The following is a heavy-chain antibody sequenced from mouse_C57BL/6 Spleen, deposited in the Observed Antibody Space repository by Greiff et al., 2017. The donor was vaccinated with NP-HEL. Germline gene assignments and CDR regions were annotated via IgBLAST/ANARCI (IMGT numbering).Heavy chain of an antibody. J-gene: IGHJ1*03. CDR1: GYTFTSYW. CDR3: ARSRGYGSSYDWYFDV. CDR2: IDPSDSYT. V-gene: IGHV1-69*01. Sequence: VQLQQPGAELVMPGASVKLSCKASGYTFTSYWMHWVKQRPGQGLEWIGEIDPSDSYTNYNQKFKGKSTLTVDKSSSTAYMQLSSLTSEDSAVYYCARSRGYGSSYDWYFDVWGTGTTVTVSS. D-gene: IGHD1-1*01.